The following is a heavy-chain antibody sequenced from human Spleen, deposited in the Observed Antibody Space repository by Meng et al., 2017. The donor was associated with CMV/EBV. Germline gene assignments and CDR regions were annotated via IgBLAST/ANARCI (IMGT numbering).Heavy chain of an antibody. CDR1: GFTFDDYA. V-gene: IGHV3-9*01. CDR3: ARETQRPFDFWSGVGVLYYFDS. CDR2: NSWNSGSI. Sequence: SLKISCAASGFTFDDYAMHWVRQAPGKGLEWVSGNSWNSGSIGYADSVKGRFTISRDNAKNSLYLQMNSLRAEDTAVYYCARETQRPFDFWSGVGVLYYFDSWGQGTLVTVSS. J-gene: IGHJ4*02. D-gene: IGHD3-3*01.